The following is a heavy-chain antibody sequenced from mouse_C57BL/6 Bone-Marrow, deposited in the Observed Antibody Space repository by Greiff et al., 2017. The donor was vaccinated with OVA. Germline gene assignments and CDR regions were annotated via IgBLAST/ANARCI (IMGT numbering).Heavy chain of an antibody. CDR1: GFSLTSYG. Sequence: VKLVESGPGLVQPSQSLSITCTVSGFSLTSYGVHWVRPSPGKGLEWLGVIWSGGSTDYNAAFISRLSISKDNSKSQVFFKMNSLQADDTAIYYCARRGYGGAWFAYWGQGTLVTVSA. D-gene: IGHD2-2*01. V-gene: IGHV2-2*01. CDR2: IWSGGST. CDR3: ARRGYGGAWFAY. J-gene: IGHJ3*01.